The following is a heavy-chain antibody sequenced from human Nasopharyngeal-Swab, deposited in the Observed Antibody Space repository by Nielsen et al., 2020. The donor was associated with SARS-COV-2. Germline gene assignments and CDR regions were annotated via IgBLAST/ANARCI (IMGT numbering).Heavy chain of an antibody. J-gene: IGHJ4*02. D-gene: IGHD1-14*01. Sequence: GESLKISCVASGVIFSKYWMHWVRQAPGKGLVWVSRVNQDGSRTDYADSVRGRFTISRDNAKNTLYLQMYSLTTEDTAVYFCARDPILGPPDYFDYWGRGTLVIVSS. V-gene: IGHV3-74*01. CDR2: VNQDGSRT. CDR3: ARDPILGPPDYFDY. CDR1: GVIFSKYW.